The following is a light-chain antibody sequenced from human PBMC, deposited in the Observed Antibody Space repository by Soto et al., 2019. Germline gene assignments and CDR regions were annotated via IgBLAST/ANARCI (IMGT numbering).Light chain of an antibody. CDR1: QSVSSY. J-gene: IGKJ5*01. CDR3: TQRSNWPPRIT. V-gene: IGKV3-11*01. CDR2: DAS. Sequence: EIVLTHSPATLSLSPGERATLSCRASQSVSSYLAWYQQKPGQAPRLLIYDASNMATGIPARFSGSGSGTDFPLTISGQEPEDFAVYYCTQRSNWPPRITFGQGPRLE.